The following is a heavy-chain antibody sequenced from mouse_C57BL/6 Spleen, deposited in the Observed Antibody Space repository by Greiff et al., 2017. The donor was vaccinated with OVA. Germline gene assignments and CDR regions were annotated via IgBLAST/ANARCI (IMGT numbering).Heavy chain of an antibody. J-gene: IGHJ3*01. CDR1: GFTFSSYA. CDR2: ISDGGSYT. D-gene: IGHD2-13*01. CDR3: ARDGLQQGPWFAY. V-gene: IGHV5-4*01. Sequence: DVKLVESGGGLVKPGGSLKLSCAASGFTFSSYAMSWVRQTPEKRLEWVATISDGGSYTYYPDNVKGRFTISRDNAKNNLYLQMSHLKSEDTAMYYCARDGLQQGPWFAYWGQGTLVTVSA.